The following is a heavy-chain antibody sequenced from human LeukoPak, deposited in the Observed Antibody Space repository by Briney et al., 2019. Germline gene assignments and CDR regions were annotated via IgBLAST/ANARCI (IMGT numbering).Heavy chain of an antibody. Sequence: PSETLSLTCTVSGGSISSYYWSWIRQPPGKGLEWIGYIYYSGSTNYNPSLKSRVTISVDTSKIQFSLKLSSVTAADTAVYFCARSPGIAVTADSYYYYDMDVWGQGTTVTIS. V-gene: IGHV4-59*08. D-gene: IGHD6-19*01. J-gene: IGHJ6*02. CDR1: GGSISSYY. CDR2: IYYSGST. CDR3: ARSPGIAVTADSYYYYDMDV.